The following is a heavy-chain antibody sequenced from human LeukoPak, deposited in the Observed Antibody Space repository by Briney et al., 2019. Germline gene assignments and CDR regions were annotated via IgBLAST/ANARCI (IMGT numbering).Heavy chain of an antibody. CDR3: ARGKSSSWYYFDY. J-gene: IGHJ4*02. D-gene: IGHD6-13*01. CDR1: GFTFSSYS. V-gene: IGHV3-21*01. CDR2: ISSSSSYI. Sequence: GGSLRLSCAASGFTFSSYSMNWVRQAPGKGLEWVSSISSSSSYIYYADSVKGRFTISRDNAKNSLYLQMNSLRAEDTAVYYCARGKSSSWYYFDYWGQGTLVTVSS.